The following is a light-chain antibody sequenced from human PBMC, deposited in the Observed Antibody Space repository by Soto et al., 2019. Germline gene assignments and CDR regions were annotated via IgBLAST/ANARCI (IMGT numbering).Light chain of an antibody. CDR3: QHYNGWPPYT. Sequence: EIVMTQSPATLSVSPGERATLSCRASQSVGSNLAWYQQKPGQAPRLLIYGASTRATGIPARFSGSGSGTEFTLTISSLQSEDFAVYYCQHYNGWPPYTFGQGTRLEIK. CDR1: QSVGSN. V-gene: IGKV3-15*01. J-gene: IGKJ2*01. CDR2: GAS.